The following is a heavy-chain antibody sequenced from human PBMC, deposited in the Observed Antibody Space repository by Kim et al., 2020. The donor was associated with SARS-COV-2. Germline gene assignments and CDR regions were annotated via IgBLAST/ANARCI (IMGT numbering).Heavy chain of an antibody. CDR1: GFTFSSYG. D-gene: IGHD5-18*01. CDR2: ISYDGSNK. CDR3: AKTSAGSYSYGYPVDY. V-gene: IGHV3-30*18. J-gene: IGHJ4*01. Sequence: GGSLRLSCAASGFTFSSYGMHWVRQAPGKGLEWVAVISYDGSNKYYADSVKGRFTISRDNSKNTLYLQMNSLRAEDTAVYYCAKTSAGSYSYGYPVDYWG.